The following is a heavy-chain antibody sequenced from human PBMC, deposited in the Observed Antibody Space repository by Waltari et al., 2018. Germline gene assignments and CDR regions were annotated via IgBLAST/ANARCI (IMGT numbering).Heavy chain of an antibody. D-gene: IGHD3-22*01. CDR1: GDSVSTNSGA. CDR2: TYYRSKWYN. Sequence: QVQLQQSGPGLVKPSQTLSLTCAISGDSVSTNSGAWHWIRQSQSRGLEWLGRTYYRSKWYNDYAVSVKSRMTINPDTSNSQFSLQLISVTPEDTAVYYCARGDSRDYLNAFDIWGQGTMVTVSS. V-gene: IGHV6-1*01. J-gene: IGHJ3*02. CDR3: ARGDSRDYLNAFDI.